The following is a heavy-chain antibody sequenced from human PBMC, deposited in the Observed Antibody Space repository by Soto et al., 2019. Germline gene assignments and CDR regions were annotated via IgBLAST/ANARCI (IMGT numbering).Heavy chain of an antibody. CDR3: ARDFIAAGGDY. J-gene: IGHJ4*02. V-gene: IGHV3-21*01. CDR1: GFTFSSYS. CDR2: ISSSSSYI. Sequence: PGGSLRLSCAASGFTFSSYSMNWVRQAPGKGLEWVSSISSSSSYIYYADPVKGRFTISRDNAKNSLYLQMNSLRAEDTAVYYCARDFIAAGGDYWGQGTLVTVSS. D-gene: IGHD6-13*01.